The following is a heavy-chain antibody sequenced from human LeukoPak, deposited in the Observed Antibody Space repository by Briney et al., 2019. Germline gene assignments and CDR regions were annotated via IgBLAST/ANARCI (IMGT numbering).Heavy chain of an antibody. J-gene: IGHJ4*02. D-gene: IGHD3-3*01. V-gene: IGHV4-34*01. CDR3: ARRSYYDFWSADY. CDR1: GGSFSGYY. Sequence: SETLSLTCAVYGGSFSGYYWSWIRQPPGKGLEWIGEINHSGSTNYDPSLKSRVTISVDTSKNQFSLKLSSVTAADTAVHYCARRSYYDFWSADYWGQGTLVTVSS. CDR2: INHSGST.